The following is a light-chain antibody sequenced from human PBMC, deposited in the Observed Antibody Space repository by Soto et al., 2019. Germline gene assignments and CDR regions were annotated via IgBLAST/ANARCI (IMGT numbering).Light chain of an antibody. J-gene: IGKJ2*01. Sequence: DIQMTQSPSTLSASVGDRVTITCRASQNVETRLAWYQQKPGKAPDLVIYDASNLEEGGPSRFSGSGSGTEFSLSISSLQSEDSATYFCQQYSTYPYTFGQGTK. V-gene: IGKV1-5*01. CDR1: QNVETR. CDR2: DAS. CDR3: QQYSTYPYT.